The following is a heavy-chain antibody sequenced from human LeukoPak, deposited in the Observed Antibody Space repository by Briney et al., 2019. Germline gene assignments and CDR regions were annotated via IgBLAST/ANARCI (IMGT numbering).Heavy chain of an antibody. D-gene: IGHD3-9*01. J-gene: IGHJ4*02. CDR2: ITTRSDYT. CDR3: ARGGTGSENDY. CDR1: GVTFDSYS. Sequence: GGSLRLSCAASGVTFDSYSMTWVRQAPGKGLEWISSITTRSDYTYYTDSVEGRFTISRDDAKNSLYLQTSSLRVEDTAVYYCARGGTGSENDYWGQGILVTVSS. V-gene: IGHV3-21*01.